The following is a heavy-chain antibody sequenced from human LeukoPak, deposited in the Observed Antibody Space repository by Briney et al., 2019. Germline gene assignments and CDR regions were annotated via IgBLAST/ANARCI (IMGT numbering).Heavy chain of an antibody. CDR1: GGTFSSYA. D-gene: IGHD3-10*01. Sequence: SVKVSCKASGGTFSSYAISWVRQAPGQGLEWMGGIIPIFGKANYAQKFQGRVTITADESTSTAYMELSSLRSEDTAVYYCARGVYTMVRGVAPYGMDVWGKGTTVTVSS. V-gene: IGHV1-69*13. CDR3: ARGVYTMVRGVAPYGMDV. CDR2: IIPIFGKA. J-gene: IGHJ6*04.